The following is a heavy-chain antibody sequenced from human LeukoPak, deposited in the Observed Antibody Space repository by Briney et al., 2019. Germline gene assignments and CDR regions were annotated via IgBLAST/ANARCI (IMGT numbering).Heavy chain of an antibody. Sequence: GRSLRLSCAASGFTFSRYGIHWVRQAPGKGLEWVSSISSSSSYIYYAGSVKGRFTISRDNAKNSLYLQMNSLRAEDTAVYYCARAGKYDTWDYWGQGTLVTVSS. J-gene: IGHJ4*02. D-gene: IGHD3-22*01. V-gene: IGHV3-21*01. CDR2: ISSSSSYI. CDR1: GFTFSRYG. CDR3: ARAGKYDTWDY.